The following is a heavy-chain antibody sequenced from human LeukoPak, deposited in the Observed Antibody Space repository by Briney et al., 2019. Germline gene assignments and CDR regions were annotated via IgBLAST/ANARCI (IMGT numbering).Heavy chain of an antibody. CDR2: IYYTGST. Sequence: SETLSLTCTVSGGSLSSYYWTWIRQPPAKGLEWIGYIYYTGSTSYNPSLKSRVTISVQTSKNQFSLKLSSVTAADTAVYYCARGLNRNDYGDYGYWGQGTLVTVSS. D-gene: IGHD4-17*01. CDR3: ARGLNRNDYGDYGY. V-gene: IGHV4-59*01. CDR1: GGSLSSYY. J-gene: IGHJ4*02.